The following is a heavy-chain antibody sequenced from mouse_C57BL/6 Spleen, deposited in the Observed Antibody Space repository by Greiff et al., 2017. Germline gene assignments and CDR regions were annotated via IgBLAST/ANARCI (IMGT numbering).Heavy chain of an antibody. J-gene: IGHJ2*01. D-gene: IGHD2-14*01. V-gene: IGHV1-59*01. CDR1: GYTFTSYW. Sequence: QVQLKQPGAELVRPGTSVKLSCKASGYTFTSYWMHWVKQRPGQGLEWIGVIDPSDSYTNYNQKFKGKATLTVDTSSSTAYMQLSSLTSEDSAVYYCAREGDRTLYYFDYWGQGTTLTVSS. CDR3: AREGDRTLYYFDY. CDR2: IDPSDSYT.